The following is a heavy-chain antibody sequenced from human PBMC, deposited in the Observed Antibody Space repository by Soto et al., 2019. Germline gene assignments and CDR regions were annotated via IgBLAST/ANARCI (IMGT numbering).Heavy chain of an antibody. Sequence: GASVKVSCKASGYTFTSYYMHWVRQAPGQGLEWMGIINTYNGNTNHAQKLQGRVTMTTDTSTSTAYMELRSLRSDDTAVYYCARGVGSGTYYNQYNWFDPWGQGTLVTVSS. V-gene: IGHV1-18*04. D-gene: IGHD3-10*01. CDR2: INTYNGNT. CDR3: ARGVGSGTYYNQYNWFDP. CDR1: GYTFTSYY. J-gene: IGHJ5*02.